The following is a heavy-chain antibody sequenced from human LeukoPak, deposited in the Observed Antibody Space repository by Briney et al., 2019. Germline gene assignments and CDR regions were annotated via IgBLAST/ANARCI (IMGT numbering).Heavy chain of an antibody. V-gene: IGHV4-39*07. D-gene: IGHD6-19*01. J-gene: IGHJ4*02. CDR3: AGERGEEYSSGWYKTNFFDN. Sequence: SEILSLTCTVSGDSFTSVTDYWAWIRQPPGKGLEWIATGDYSGGTYYNPSLESRVAISADMSKNQISLKLTSVTGADTAVYYCAGERGEEYSSGWYKTNFFDNWGQGIRVTVSS. CDR1: GDSFTSVTDY. CDR2: GDYSGGT.